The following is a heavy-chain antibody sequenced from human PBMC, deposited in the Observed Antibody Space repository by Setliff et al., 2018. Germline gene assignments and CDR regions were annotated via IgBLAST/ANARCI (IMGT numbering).Heavy chain of an antibody. CDR3: ARSPSSGAYWNPRPFYSDY. J-gene: IGHJ4*02. CDR1: GVSVSRHY. V-gene: IGHV4-4*08. CDR2: ISPSGST. Sequence: SETLSLTCIVSGVSVSRHYWSWIRQPPGKTLEWIGHISPSGSTTYNPSVKSRVTISLDTSKNHFSLKLDSVTAADTALYYCARSPSSGAYWNPRPFYSDYWARGTLVTVSS. D-gene: IGHD1-26*01.